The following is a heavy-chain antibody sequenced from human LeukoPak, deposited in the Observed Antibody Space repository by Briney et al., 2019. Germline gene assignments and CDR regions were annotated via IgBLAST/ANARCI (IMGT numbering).Heavy chain of an antibody. V-gene: IGHV1-2*02. J-gene: IGHJ4*02. Sequence: ASVKVSCEASGYTFTGYYMHWVRQAPGQGLEWVGWINPNSGGTNYAQKFQGRVTMTRDTSISTAYMELSRLRSDDTAVYYCARELAYYGSGSYSVFDYWGQGTLVTVSS. D-gene: IGHD3-10*01. CDR3: ARELAYYGSGSYSVFDY. CDR2: INPNSGGT. CDR1: GYTFTGYY.